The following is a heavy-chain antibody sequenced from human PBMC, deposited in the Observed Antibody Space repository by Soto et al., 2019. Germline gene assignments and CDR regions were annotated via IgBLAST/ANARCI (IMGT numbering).Heavy chain of an antibody. CDR2: ISSSSSYI. CDR3: ARDLQWLVESPYYYYGMDV. CDR1: GFTFSSYS. J-gene: IGHJ6*02. Sequence: GGSLRLSCAASGFTFSSYSMNWVRQAPGKGLEWVSSISSSSSYIYYADSVKGRFTISRDNAKNSLYLQMNSLRAEDTAVYYCARDLQWLVESPYYYYGMDVWGQGTTVTVSS. V-gene: IGHV3-21*01. D-gene: IGHD6-19*01.